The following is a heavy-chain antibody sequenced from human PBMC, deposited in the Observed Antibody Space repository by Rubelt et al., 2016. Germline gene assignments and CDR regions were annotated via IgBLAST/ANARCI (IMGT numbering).Heavy chain of an antibody. CDR3: AKGGNVVVTARLYYFDY. V-gene: IGHV3-30*02. J-gene: IGHJ4*02. D-gene: IGHD2-21*02. Sequence: QVQLVASGGGVVQPGGSLRLSCAASGFTFSSYGMHRVRQAPGKGLEWLAFVRYDGSNKYYADSVKGRFTISRDNSKHTLYRQRNSLRGEDTAVYYCAKGGNVVVTARLYYFDYWGQGTLVTVSS. CDR2: VRYDGSNK. CDR1: GFTFSSYG.